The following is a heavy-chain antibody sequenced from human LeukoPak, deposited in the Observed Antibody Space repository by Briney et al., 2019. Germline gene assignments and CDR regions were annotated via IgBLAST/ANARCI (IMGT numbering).Heavy chain of an antibody. D-gene: IGHD3-10*01. Sequence: ASVKVSCKASGYTFTGYYMHWVRQAPGQGLEWMGWINPSSGDTDYAQKFQGRVSMTRDTSISTAYMELGRLRSDDTALYYCAVRGSGSYRDYWGQGTLVTVSS. CDR1: GYTFTGYY. V-gene: IGHV1-2*02. J-gene: IGHJ4*02. CDR3: AVRGSGSYRDY. CDR2: INPSSGDT.